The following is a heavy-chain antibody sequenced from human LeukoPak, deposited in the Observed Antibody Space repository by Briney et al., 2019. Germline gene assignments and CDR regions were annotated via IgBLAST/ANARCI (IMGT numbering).Heavy chain of an antibody. D-gene: IGHD6-13*01. Sequence: GGSLRLSCAASGFTFRTYWMHWVRQAPGKGLVWVSRISSDGSSTSYVDSVKGRFTISRDNAKNTLYLQMNSLRAEDTAVYYCARKGKQQLYYYYYYMDVWGRGTTVTVSS. CDR1: GFTFRTYW. J-gene: IGHJ6*03. V-gene: IGHV3-74*01. CDR2: ISSDGSST. CDR3: ARKGKQQLYYYYYYMDV.